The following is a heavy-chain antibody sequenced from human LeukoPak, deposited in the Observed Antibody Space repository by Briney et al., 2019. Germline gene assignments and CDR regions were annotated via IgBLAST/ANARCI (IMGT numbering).Heavy chain of an antibody. J-gene: IGHJ4*02. CDR3: ASIVEEFGELLYDY. CDR2: ISGHGGST. Sequence: TGGSLRLSCAASGFTFSSFAMSWVRQAAGKGLEWVSAISGHGGSTYYADSVKGRFTISRDNSKNTLYLQMNSLRAEDTAVYYCASIVEEFGELLYDYWGQGTLVTVSS. CDR1: GFTFSSFA. V-gene: IGHV3-23*01. D-gene: IGHD3-10*01.